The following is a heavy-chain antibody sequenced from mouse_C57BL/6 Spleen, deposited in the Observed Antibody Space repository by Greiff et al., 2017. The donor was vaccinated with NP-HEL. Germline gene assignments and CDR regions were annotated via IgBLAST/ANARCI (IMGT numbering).Heavy chain of an antibody. V-gene: IGHV1-26*01. CDR3: ARGWDAGYLDY. CDR2: INPNNGGT. Sequence: VQLQQSGPELVKPGASVKISCKASGYTFTDYYMNWVKQSHGKSLEWIGDINPNNGGTSYNQKFKGKATLTVDKSSSTAYVELRSLTSEDSAVYYCARGWDAGYLDYWGQGTTLTVSS. J-gene: IGHJ2*01. CDR1: GYTFTDYY. D-gene: IGHD4-1*01.